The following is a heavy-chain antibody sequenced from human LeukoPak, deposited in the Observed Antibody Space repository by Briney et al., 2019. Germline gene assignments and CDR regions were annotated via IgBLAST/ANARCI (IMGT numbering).Heavy chain of an antibody. CDR2: INPNSGGT. Sequence: GASVKVSCKASGYTFTGYYMHWVRQAPGQGLEWMGWINPNSGGTNYAQKFQGRVTVTRDTSISTAYMELSRLRSDDTAVYYCAAPDGYYYYGMDVWGQGTTVTVSS. V-gene: IGHV1-2*02. J-gene: IGHJ6*02. CDR1: GYTFTGYY. CDR3: AAPDGYYYYGMDV.